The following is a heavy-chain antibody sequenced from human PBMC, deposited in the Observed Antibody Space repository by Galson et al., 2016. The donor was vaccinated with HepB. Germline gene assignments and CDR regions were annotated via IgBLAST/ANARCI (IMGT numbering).Heavy chain of an antibody. CDR1: GIAFSGYW. CDR2: IKQDGSEK. J-gene: IGHJ4*02. CDR3: ARLVEVARFDH. D-gene: IGHD6-19*01. V-gene: IGHV3-7*03. Sequence: SLRLSCAASGIAFSGYWMSWVRQAPGKGLEWVANIKQDGSEKYYVGSVKGRFTISRHNAKNSLYLQMNSLRADDTAVYYCARLVEVARFDHWGQGTLVTVSS.